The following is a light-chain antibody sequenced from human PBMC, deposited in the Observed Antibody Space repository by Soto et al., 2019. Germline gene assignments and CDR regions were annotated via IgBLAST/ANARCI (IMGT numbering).Light chain of an antibody. CDR3: CSYAGSRTHVL. J-gene: IGLJ2*01. CDR1: SSEVGSYNL. V-gene: IGLV2-23*02. CDR2: EVS. Sequence: QSALTQPASVSGSPGQSITISCIGTSSEVGSYNLVSWYQQHPGKAPKVLIYEVSERPSGVSNRFSGSKSGNTASLTISGLQAEDEAEYYCCSYAGSRTHVLFGGGTKLTVL.